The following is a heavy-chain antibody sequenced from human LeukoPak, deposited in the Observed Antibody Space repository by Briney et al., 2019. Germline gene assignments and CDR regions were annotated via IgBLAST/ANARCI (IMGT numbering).Heavy chain of an antibody. CDR3: ATVGPWDDAFDI. D-gene: IGHD1-26*01. V-gene: IGHV1-24*01. Sequence: ASVKVSCKVSGSTLTELSMHWVRQAPGKGLEWMGGFDPEDGETIYAQKFQGRVTMTEDTSTDTAYMELSSLRSEDTAVYYCATVGPWDDAFDIWGQGTMVTVSS. CDR2: FDPEDGET. J-gene: IGHJ3*02. CDR1: GSTLTELS.